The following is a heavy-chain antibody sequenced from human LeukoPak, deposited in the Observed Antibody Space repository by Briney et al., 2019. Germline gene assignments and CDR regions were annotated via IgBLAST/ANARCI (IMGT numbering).Heavy chain of an antibody. CDR2: IIPILGIA. D-gene: IGHD3-22*01. Sequence: ASVKVSCKASGGTLSSYTISWVRQAPGQGLEWMGRIIPILGIANYAQKFQGRVTITADKSTSTAYMELSSLRSEDTAVYYCARARAYYDSSGYYRYWGQGTLVTVSS. V-gene: IGHV1-69*02. J-gene: IGHJ4*02. CDR1: GGTLSSYT. CDR3: ARARAYYDSSGYYRY.